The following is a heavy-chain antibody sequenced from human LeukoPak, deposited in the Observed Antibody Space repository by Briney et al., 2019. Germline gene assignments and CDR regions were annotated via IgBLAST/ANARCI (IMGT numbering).Heavy chain of an antibody. CDR2: INSDGSST. V-gene: IGHV3-74*01. J-gene: IGHJ3*02. CDR1: GFTFSSYW. Sequence: GGSLRLSCAASGFTFSSYWMHWVRQAPGRGLVWVSRINSDGSSTSYADSVKGRFTISRDNAKNTLYLQMNSLRAEDTAVYYCAIYSGSYNAFDIWGQGTMVTVSS. CDR3: AIYSGSYNAFDI. D-gene: IGHD1-26*01.